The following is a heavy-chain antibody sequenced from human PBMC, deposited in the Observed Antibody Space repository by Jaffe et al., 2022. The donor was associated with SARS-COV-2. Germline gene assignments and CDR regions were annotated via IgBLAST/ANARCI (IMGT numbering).Heavy chain of an antibody. J-gene: IGHJ3*01. V-gene: IGHV3-11*01. CDR3: ARSGFVGATDPRDAFDF. D-gene: IGHD1-26*01. CDR1: GFRFSDYY. Sequence: QVQLVESGGGLVKPGGSLRLSCAASGFRFSDYYMSWIRQAPGKGPEWVSYITISGETIKYADSVKGRFTISRDNAKKSLYLQMHSLRADDTAVYYCARSGFVGATDPRDAFDFWGQGTVVTVSS. CDR2: ITISGETI.